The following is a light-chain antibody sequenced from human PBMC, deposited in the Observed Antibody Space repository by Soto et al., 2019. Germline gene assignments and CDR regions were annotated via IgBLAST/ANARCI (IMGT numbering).Light chain of an antibody. CDR1: SSDVGGFEY. CDR3: GSITRSSTSV. Sequence: QSVLSQPASVAGSPGQSITISCTGTSSDVGGFEYVSWYQHQPGKAPKLIIYDVTKRPSGDSNRFSGSKSGNTASLTISGIQAEDEGDYYCGSITRSSTSVFGTGTKVTVL. J-gene: IGLJ1*01. CDR2: DVT. V-gene: IGLV2-14*01.